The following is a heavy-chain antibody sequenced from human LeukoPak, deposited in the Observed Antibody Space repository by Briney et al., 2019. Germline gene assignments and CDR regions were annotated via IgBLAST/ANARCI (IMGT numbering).Heavy chain of an antibody. J-gene: IGHJ4*02. V-gene: IGHV3-53*01. CDR2: IYSGGST. Sequence: HPGGSLRLSCAASGFTVSSNYMSWVRQAPGKGLEWVSVIYSGGSTYYADSVKGRFAISRDNSKNTLYLQMNSLRAEDTAVYYCARVGEGAAKDWGQGTLVTVSS. D-gene: IGHD1-26*01. CDR1: GFTVSSNY. CDR3: ARVGEGAAKD.